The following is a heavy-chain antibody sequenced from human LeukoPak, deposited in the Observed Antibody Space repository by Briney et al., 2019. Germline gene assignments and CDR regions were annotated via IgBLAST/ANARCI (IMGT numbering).Heavy chain of an antibody. CDR2: TSDRGDYT. D-gene: IGHD4-11*01. J-gene: IGHJ4*02. V-gene: IGHV3-23*01. CDR3: AKKAHYNGNYPLHY. Sequence: GGSLRLSCAASGFTFTSYSMSWVRQAPGKGLEWVSGTSDRGDYTYYADSVKGRFTISRDTSKNTLYLQMNSLRPDDTALYFCAKKAHYNGNYPLHYWGQGTLVTVSS. CDR1: GFTFTSYS.